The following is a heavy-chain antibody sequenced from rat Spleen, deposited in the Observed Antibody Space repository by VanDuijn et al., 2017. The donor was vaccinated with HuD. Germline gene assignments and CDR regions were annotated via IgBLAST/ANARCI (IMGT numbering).Heavy chain of an antibody. CDR2: ISPSGGST. CDR3: ARGDSSYIYDGNWFAY. CDR1: GFTFTSFP. V-gene: IGHV5-46*01. D-gene: IGHD1-2*01. Sequence: EVQLVESGGGLVQPGGSMKLSCAASGFTFTSFPVAWVRQAPTKGLEWVASISPSGGSTYYRDSVKGRFTVSRDNAKSTLYLQMDSLRSEDTATYYCARGDSSYIYDGNWFAYWGQGTLVTVSS. J-gene: IGHJ3*01.